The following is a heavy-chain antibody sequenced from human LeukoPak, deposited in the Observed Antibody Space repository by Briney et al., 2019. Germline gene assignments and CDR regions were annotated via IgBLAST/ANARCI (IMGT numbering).Heavy chain of an antibody. Sequence: GRSLRLSCAASGFTFSSYAMHWVRQAPGKGLEWVAVISYDGNNKYYADSVKGRFTISRDNSKNTLYLQMNSLRAEDTAVYYCAREVIAAAGTGFNWFDPWGQGTLVTVSS. CDR2: ISYDGNNK. CDR3: AREVIAAAGTGFNWFDP. CDR1: GFTFSSYA. D-gene: IGHD6-13*01. J-gene: IGHJ5*02. V-gene: IGHV3-30*04.